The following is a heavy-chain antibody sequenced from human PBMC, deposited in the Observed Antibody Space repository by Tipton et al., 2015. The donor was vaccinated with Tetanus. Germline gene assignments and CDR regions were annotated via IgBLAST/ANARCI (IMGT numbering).Heavy chain of an antibody. CDR3: ARDFFALSEGNSGYEPLFDY. D-gene: IGHD5-12*01. V-gene: IGHV1-18*01. Sequence: QSGAEVKKPGASVKVSCKASGYTFTSYGISWVRQAPGQGLEWMGWISAYNGNTNYAQKLQGRVTMTTDTSTSTDYMELRSLRSDDTAVYYCARDFFALSEGNSGYEPLFDYWGQGTLVTVSS. J-gene: IGHJ4*02. CDR2: ISAYNGNT. CDR1: GYTFTSYG.